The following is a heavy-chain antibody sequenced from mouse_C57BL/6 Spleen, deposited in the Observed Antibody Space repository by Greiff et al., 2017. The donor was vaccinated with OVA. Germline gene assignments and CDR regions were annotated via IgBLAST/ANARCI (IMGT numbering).Heavy chain of an antibody. Sequence: QVQLQQSGAELVKPGASVKLSCKASGYTFTSYWMQWVKQRPGQGLEWIGEIDPSDSYTNYNQKFKGKATLTVDTSSSTAYMQLSSLTSEDSAVYYCARPLSPNWVDYWGQGTTLTVSS. CDR3: ARPLSPNWVDY. CDR2: IDPSDSYT. J-gene: IGHJ2*01. CDR1: GYTFTSYW. V-gene: IGHV1-50*01. D-gene: IGHD4-1*01.